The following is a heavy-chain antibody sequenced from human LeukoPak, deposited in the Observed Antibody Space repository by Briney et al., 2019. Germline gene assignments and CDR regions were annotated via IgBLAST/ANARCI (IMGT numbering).Heavy chain of an antibody. CDR2: INYRENT. D-gene: IGHD6-13*01. CDR3: ARGHLWSSWYYYGMYV. J-gene: IGHJ6*02. Sequence: PSETLSLTCAVYGGSFSGYYWSWIRQPPGKGREWIGEINYRENTNYNPSLKSRVTISVDPSQNQFSLKLSSVTAADTAVYYCARGHLWSSWYYYGMYVWGQGTTVTVSS. CDR1: GGSFSGYY. V-gene: IGHV4-34*01.